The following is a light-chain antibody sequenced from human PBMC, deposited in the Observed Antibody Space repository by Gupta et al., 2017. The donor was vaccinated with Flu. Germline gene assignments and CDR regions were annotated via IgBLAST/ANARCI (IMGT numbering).Light chain of an antibody. Sequence: DIVTTHSPATLSVAPGERATISCRASQSGSSNLAWYQQKPGQAPRRLIYGASNRATGIPARFSGSGSGTEFTLKISSLKSEDFAVYYCQQYNNWPPRTFGEGTKVEI. J-gene: IGKJ2*02. CDR3: QQYNNWPPRT. CDR2: GAS. CDR1: QSGSSN. V-gene: IGKV3-15*01.